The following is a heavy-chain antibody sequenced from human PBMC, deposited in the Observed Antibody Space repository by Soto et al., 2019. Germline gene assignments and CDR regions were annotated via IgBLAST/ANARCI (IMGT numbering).Heavy chain of an antibody. CDR1: GFIFSDYY. D-gene: IGHD3-3*01. CDR2: SSNRDRST. J-gene: IGHJ6*02. V-gene: IGHV3-11*01. CDR3: ARAWKIEKFGVISMSKGLDV. Sequence: QVQLVESGGGLVQPGGSLRLSCAASGFIFSDYYMTWIRQAPGKGLEWLSCSSNRDRSTYYADSVKDRFVVSKDNAKTLVYLQMNSLRAEDTAVYFCARAWKIEKFGVISMSKGLDVWGQGTTVTVSS.